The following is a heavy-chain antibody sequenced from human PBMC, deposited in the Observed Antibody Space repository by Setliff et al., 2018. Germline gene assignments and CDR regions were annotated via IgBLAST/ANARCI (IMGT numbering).Heavy chain of an antibody. CDR1: GFTFSSYW. CDR2: IKQDGSDK. D-gene: IGHD3-3*01. Sequence: GGSLRLSCAASGFTFSSYWMSWVRQAPGKGLEWVANIKQDGSDKYYVDSVKGRFTISRDNAKNSLSLQMNSLRAEDTAVYYCVRARTTNYDFWSGLNAFDIWGQGTMVTVTS. V-gene: IGHV3-7*03. J-gene: IGHJ3*02. CDR3: VRARTTNYDFWSGLNAFDI.